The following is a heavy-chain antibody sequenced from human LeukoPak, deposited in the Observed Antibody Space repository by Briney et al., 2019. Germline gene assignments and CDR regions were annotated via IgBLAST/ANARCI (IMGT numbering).Heavy chain of an antibody. CDR3: ARDRIPYTISDSSGGY. D-gene: IGHD6-19*01. CDR1: GFTFSSYG. CDR2: ISYDGSNK. Sequence: QSGGSLRLSCAASGFTFSSYGMHWVRQAPGKGLEWVAVISYDGSNKYYADSVKGRFTISRDNSKNTLYLQMNSLRGEDTAVYYCARDRIPYTISDSSGGYWGQGTLVTVSS. J-gene: IGHJ4*02. V-gene: IGHV3-30*03.